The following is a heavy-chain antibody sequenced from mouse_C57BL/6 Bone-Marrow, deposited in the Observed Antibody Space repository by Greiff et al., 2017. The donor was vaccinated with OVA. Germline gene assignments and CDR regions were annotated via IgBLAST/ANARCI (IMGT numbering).Heavy chain of an antibody. J-gene: IGHJ2*01. D-gene: IGHD1-1*01. CDR2: IYPRSGNT. CDR3: ARPYYYGSPYYFDY. V-gene: IGHV1-81*01. Sequence: QVQLQQSGAELARPGASVKLSCKASGYTFTSYGISWVKQRTGQGLEWIGEIYPRSGNTYYNEKFKGKATLTADKSSSTAYMELRSLTSEDSAVYVCARPYYYGSPYYFDYWGQGTTLTVSS. CDR1: GYTFTSYG.